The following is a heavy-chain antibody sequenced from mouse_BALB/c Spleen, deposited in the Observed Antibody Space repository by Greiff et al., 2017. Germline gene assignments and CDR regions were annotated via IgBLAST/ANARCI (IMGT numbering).Heavy chain of an antibody. Sequence: EVQVVESGGGLVKPGGSLKLSCAASGFTFSSYAMSWVRQSPEKRLEWVAEISSGGSYTYYPDTVTGRFTISRDNAKNTLYLEMSSLRSEDTAMYYCARENDGYWGFAYWGQGTLVTVSA. CDR3: ARENDGYWGFAY. D-gene: IGHD2-3*01. CDR2: ISSGGSYT. J-gene: IGHJ3*01. CDR1: GFTFSSYA. V-gene: IGHV5-9-4*01.